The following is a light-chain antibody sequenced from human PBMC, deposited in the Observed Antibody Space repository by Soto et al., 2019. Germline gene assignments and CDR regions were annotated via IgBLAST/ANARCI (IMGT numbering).Light chain of an antibody. Sequence: AIQLTQSPSSLSASVGDRVTITCRASQGISSALAWYQQKPGKAPKLLIYDASSLESGVPSRFSGSGSGTDFTLTISSLQPEDFATYSCQQFNSYPHRLTFSGGTKVEIK. CDR3: QQFNSYPHRLT. J-gene: IGKJ4*01. CDR2: DAS. V-gene: IGKV1-13*02. CDR1: QGISSA.